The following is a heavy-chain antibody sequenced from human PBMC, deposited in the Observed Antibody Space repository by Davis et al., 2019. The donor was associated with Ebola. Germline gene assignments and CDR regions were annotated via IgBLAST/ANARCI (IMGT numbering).Heavy chain of an antibody. Sequence: ASVKVSCKASGYTFTSYGISRARQVSGLGLEWMGWISAYNGNTNYAQKLQGRVTMTTDTSTSTAYMELRSLRSDDTAVYYCARDLFDALGVVGDWGKGTLITVSS. J-gene: IGHJ4*02. CDR1: GYTFTSYG. CDR2: ISAYNGNT. CDR3: ARDLFDALGVVGD. V-gene: IGHV1-18*04. D-gene: IGHD2-8*01.